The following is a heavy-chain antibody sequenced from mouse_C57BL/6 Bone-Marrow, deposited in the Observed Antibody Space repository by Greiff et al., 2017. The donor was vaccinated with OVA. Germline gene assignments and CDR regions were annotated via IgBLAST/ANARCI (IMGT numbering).Heavy chain of an antibody. Sequence: VQRVESGPELVKPGASVKLSCKASGYTFTSYDINWVKQRPGQGLEWIGWIYPRDGSTKYNEKFKGKATLTVDTSSSTAYMELHSLTSEDSAVYFCAQLGRINYYAMDYWGQGTSVTVSS. CDR1: GYTFTSYD. J-gene: IGHJ4*01. D-gene: IGHD4-1*02. CDR3: AQLGRINYYAMDY. CDR2: IYPRDGST. V-gene: IGHV1-85*01.